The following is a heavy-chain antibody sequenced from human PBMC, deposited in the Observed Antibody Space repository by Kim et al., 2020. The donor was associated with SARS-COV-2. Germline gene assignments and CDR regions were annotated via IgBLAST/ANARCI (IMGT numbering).Heavy chain of an antibody. V-gene: IGHV3-30*07. J-gene: IGHJ4*02. D-gene: IGHD5-18*01. Sequence: ADSVKGRFTISRDNSKNTLYLQMNSLRAEDTAVYYCARDPDTAMLGYFDYWGQGTLVTVSS. CDR3: ARDPDTAMLGYFDY.